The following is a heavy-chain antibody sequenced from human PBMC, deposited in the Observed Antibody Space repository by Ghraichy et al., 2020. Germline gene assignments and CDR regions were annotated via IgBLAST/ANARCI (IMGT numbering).Heavy chain of an antibody. CDR1: GFTFSNFN. D-gene: IGHD5-12*01. Sequence: GALRLSCAASGFTFSNFNMNWVRQAPGKGLEWVSSISGSGSSIYFADSVKGRFTISRDNAKNSLYLEMKSLRAEDTAVYFCARVNSGYDFFEYWGQGTLVTVSS. V-gene: IGHV3-21*01. J-gene: IGHJ4*02. CDR2: ISGSGSSI. CDR3: ARVNSGYDFFEY.